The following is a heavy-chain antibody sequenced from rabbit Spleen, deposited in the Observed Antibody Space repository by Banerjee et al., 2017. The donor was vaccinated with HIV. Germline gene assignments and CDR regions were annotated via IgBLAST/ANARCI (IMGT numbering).Heavy chain of an antibody. CDR1: GFSFSSSFY. CDR2: MVVTGGNT. CDR3: ARDTGSSFSSYGMDL. V-gene: IGHV1S40*01. J-gene: IGHJ6*01. Sequence: QSLEESGGGLVQPEGSLTLTCTASGFSFSSSFYMCWVRQAPGKGLEWIACMVVTGGNTWYASWVNGRFTCSKTSSTTVTLQMTSLTVADTATYFCARDTGSSFSSYGMDLWGPGTLVPVS. D-gene: IGHD8-1*01.